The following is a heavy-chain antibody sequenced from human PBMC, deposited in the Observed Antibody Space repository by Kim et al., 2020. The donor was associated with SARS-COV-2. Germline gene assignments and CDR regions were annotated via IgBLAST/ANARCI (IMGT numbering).Heavy chain of an antibody. D-gene: IGHD4-4*01. J-gene: IGHJ2*01. CDR2: IYYSGST. Sequence: SETLSLTCTVSGGSISSYYWSWIRQPPGKGLEWIGYIYYSGSTNYNPSLKSRVTISVDTSKNQFSLKLSSVTAADTAVYYCARAPNDYISWYFDLWGRGTLVTVSS. V-gene: IGHV4-59*01. CDR1: GGSISSYY. CDR3: ARAPNDYISWYFDL.